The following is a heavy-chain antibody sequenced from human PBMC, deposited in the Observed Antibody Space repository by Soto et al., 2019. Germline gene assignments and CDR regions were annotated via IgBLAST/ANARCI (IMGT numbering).Heavy chain of an antibody. Sequence: GGSLRLSCAASRFTFSSYAMSWVRQAPGKGLEWVSGVSGSGATTYYADSVKGRFTISRDNSKNTLYLQMNSLRVEDTAVYYCAKDGQKPVKPNWFDPWGQGTLVTVYS. CDR1: RFTFSSYA. CDR3: AKDGQKPVKPNWFDP. CDR2: VSGSGATT. D-gene: IGHD3-16*02. V-gene: IGHV3-23*01. J-gene: IGHJ5*02.